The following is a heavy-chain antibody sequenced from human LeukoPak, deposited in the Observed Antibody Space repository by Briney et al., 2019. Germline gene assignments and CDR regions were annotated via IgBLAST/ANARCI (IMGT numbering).Heavy chain of an antibody. CDR2: IYYSGST. Sequence: SETLSLTCTVSGGSISSSSYYWGWIRQPPGKGPEWIGSIYYSGSTYYNPSLKSRVTVSVDTSKNQFSLRLSSVTAADTAVYFCARYVVTRGYSFDYWGQGTLVTVSS. D-gene: IGHD4-23*01. J-gene: IGHJ4*02. CDR3: ARYVVTRGYSFDY. CDR1: GGSISSSSYY. V-gene: IGHV4-39*01.